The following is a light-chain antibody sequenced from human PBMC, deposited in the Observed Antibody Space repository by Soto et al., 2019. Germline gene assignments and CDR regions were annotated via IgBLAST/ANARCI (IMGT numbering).Light chain of an antibody. CDR3: QQYGSSPRT. Sequence: EIVLTQSPGTLSLSPGERATLSCRASQSVSSSYFAWYQQKPGQAPRLLIYGASSRATGIPDRFSGSGSGTDCTLTISSLEPEDVAVYYGQQYGSSPRTFGEGTKVEIK. CDR2: GAS. J-gene: IGKJ4*02. V-gene: IGKV3-20*01. CDR1: QSVSSSY.